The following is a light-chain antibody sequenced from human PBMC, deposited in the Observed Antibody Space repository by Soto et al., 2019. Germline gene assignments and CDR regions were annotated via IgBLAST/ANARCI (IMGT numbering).Light chain of an antibody. V-gene: IGKV2-30*02. J-gene: IGKJ2*01. CDR2: CAC. CDR1: QSLVHRDGNTY. CDR3: MQGTHWPPYT. Sequence: DVLMTQSPLSLPVNLGEPAAISCRSSQSLVHRDGNTYLSWFHQRPGQSPRRLIFCACKGDLGVPDRFSGSGSVSDFTLMISGVKTEDVGIYYCMQGTHWPPYTFGQGTNLES.